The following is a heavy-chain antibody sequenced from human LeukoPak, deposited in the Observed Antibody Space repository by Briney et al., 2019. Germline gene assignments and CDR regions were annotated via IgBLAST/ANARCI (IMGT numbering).Heavy chain of an antibody. D-gene: IGHD4-11*01. CDR2: MSPNSGNA. CDR1: GYTFTSYD. CDR3: ARGPRLNDYSLYYYYYMDV. Sequence: GASVKVSCKASGYTFTSYDINWVRQATGQGLEWMGWMSPNSGNAGYAQKFQGRVTMTRNTSISTAYMELSSLRSEDTAVYYCARGPRLNDYSLYYYYYMDVWGKGTTVTVSS. J-gene: IGHJ6*03. V-gene: IGHV1-8*01.